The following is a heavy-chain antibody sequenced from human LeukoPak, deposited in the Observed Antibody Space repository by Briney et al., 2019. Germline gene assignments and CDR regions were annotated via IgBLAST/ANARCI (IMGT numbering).Heavy chain of an antibody. D-gene: IGHD4-11*01. V-gene: IGHV4-4*07. J-gene: IGHJ4*02. Sequence: SETLSLTCTVSGGSISSYYWSWIRQPAGKGLEWIGRIYTSGSTNYNPSLKSRVTMSVDTSKNQFSLKLSSVTAADTAVYYCARDMTTVTTAYDGFDYWGLGTLVTVSS. CDR2: IYTSGST. CDR3: ARDMTTVTTAYDGFDY. CDR1: GGSISSYY.